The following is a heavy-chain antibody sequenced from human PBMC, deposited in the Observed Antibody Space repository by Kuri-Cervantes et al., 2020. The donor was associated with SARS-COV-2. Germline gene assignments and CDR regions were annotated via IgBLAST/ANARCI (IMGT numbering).Heavy chain of an antibody. CDR3: ARVRMPAYYFDY. V-gene: IGHV3-53*01. Sequence: GESLKISCAASGFTVSSNYMSWVRQAPGKGLEWGSVIYSGGSTYYADSVKGRFTISRDNSKNTLYLQMNSLRAEDTAVYYCARVRMPAYYFDYWGQGTLVTVSS. CDR2: IYSGGST. D-gene: IGHD2-2*01. J-gene: IGHJ4*02. CDR1: GFTVSSNY.